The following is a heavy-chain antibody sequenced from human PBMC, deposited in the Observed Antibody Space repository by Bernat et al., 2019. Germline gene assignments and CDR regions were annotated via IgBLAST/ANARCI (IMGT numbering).Heavy chain of an antibody. V-gene: IGHV3-21*01. D-gene: IGHD2-15*01. CDR3: ARQGGFCVSGGSCYLAHFDY. CDR2: ISSSSSYI. Sequence: EVQLVESGGGLVEPGGSLRLSCAASGFTFSSYSMNWVRQAPGKGLEWVSSISSSSSYIYYADSVKGRFTISRDNAKNSLYLQMNSLRAEDTAVYYCARQGGFCVSGGSCYLAHFDYWGQGTLVTVSS. J-gene: IGHJ4*02. CDR1: GFTFSSYS.